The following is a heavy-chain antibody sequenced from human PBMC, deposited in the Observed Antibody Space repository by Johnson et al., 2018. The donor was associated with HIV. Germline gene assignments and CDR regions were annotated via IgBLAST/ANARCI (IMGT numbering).Heavy chain of an antibody. CDR2: IRYDGSNK. CDR3: ASSRGVVTILDAFDI. J-gene: IGHJ3*02. V-gene: IGHV3-30*02. CDR1: GFIFSSYG. Sequence: VQLVESGGGVVQPGGSLRLSCAASGFIFSSYGMHWVRQAPGKGLEWVAFIRYDGSNKYYADSVKGRFTISRDNSKNTLYLQMNSLRAEDTAVYYCASSRGVVTILDAFDIWGQGTMVTVSS. D-gene: IGHD3-22*01.